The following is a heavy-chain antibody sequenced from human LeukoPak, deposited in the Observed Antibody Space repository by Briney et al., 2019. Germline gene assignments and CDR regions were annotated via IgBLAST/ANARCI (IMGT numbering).Heavy chain of an antibody. Sequence: SVKVSCKAFGGTFSSYAISWVRQAPGQGLEWMGGIIPIFGTANYAQKFQGRVTITTDESTSTAYMELSSLRSEDTAVYYCASFPVPAAGRYWFDPWGQGTLVTVSS. CDR2: IIPIFGTA. CDR3: ASFPVPAAGRYWFDP. V-gene: IGHV1-69*05. D-gene: IGHD2-2*01. CDR1: GGTFSSYA. J-gene: IGHJ5*02.